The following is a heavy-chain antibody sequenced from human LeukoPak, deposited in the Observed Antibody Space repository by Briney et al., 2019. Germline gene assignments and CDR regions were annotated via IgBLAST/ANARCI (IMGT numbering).Heavy chain of an antibody. CDR3: VKDRTVTIPYDRFDP. J-gene: IGHJ5*02. CDR2: ISGSGGNT. Sequence: GGSLRLSCAASGFTFSSYAMSWVRQAPGKGLEWVSIISGSGGNTHYADSVKGRFTISRDNSKNTLYPQMNSLRAEDTAVYYCVKDRTVTIPYDRFDPWGQGTLVTVSS. V-gene: IGHV3-23*01. D-gene: IGHD4-17*01. CDR1: GFTFSSYA.